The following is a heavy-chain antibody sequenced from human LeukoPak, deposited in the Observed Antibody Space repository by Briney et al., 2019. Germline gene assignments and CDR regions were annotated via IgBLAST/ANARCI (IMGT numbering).Heavy chain of an antibody. V-gene: IGHV3-30*02. CDR3: AKSGWLSVYFDY. CDR2: IRYDGSNK. J-gene: IGHJ4*02. Sequence: GGSLRLSCAASGFTFSSYGMHWVRQAPGKGLEWVAFIRYDGSNKYYADSAKGRFTISRDNSKNTLYLQMNSLRAEDTAVYYCAKSGWLSVYFDYWGQGTLVTVSS. D-gene: IGHD3-9*01. CDR1: GFTFSSYG.